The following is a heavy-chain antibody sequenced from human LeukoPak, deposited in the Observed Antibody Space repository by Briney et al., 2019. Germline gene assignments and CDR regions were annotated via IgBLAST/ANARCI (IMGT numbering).Heavy chain of an antibody. V-gene: IGHV3-7*01. CDR3: ARDPWFGELHYFDY. D-gene: IGHD3-10*01. CDR2: IKQDGSEK. J-gene: IGHJ4*02. CDR1: GFTFSSYW. Sequence: QPGGSLRLSCAASGFTFSSYWMSWVRQAPGKGLEWVANIKQDGSEKYYVDSVKGRFTISRDNAKNSLYLQLNSLRAEDTAVYYCARDPWFGELHYFDYWGQGTLVTVSS.